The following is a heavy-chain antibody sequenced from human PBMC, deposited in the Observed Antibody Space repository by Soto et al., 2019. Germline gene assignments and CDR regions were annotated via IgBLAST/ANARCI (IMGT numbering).Heavy chain of an antibody. CDR2: INPNSAGT. CDR1: GYTFTDYY. CDR3: VRDRSYCRSTRCYRSCMEV. J-gene: IGHJ6*01. V-gene: IGHV1-2*04. D-gene: IGHD2-2*02. Sequence: GASVKVSCKAFGYTFTDYYIHWVRQAPGQGLEWMGWINPNSAGTNYAQKFQGWVTMTRDTSIRTAYMELSRLRSDDTAVYYCVRDRSYCRSTRCYRSCMEVWGQGTTFNV.